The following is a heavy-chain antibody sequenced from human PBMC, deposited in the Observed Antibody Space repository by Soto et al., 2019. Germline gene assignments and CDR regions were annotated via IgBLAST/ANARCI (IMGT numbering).Heavy chain of an antibody. V-gene: IGHV1-2*04. CDR3: ARVADIGAFDI. CDR1: GYTFTGYY. D-gene: IGHD2-15*01. Sequence: ASVKVSCKASGYTFTGYYMHWVRQAPGQGLEWMGWINPNSGGTNYAQKFQGWVTMTRDTSISTAYMELSRLRSDATAVYYCARVADIGAFDIWGQGTMVTVSS. J-gene: IGHJ3*02. CDR2: INPNSGGT.